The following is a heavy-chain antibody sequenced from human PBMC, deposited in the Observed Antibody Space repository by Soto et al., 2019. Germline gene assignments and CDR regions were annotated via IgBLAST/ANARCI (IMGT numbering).Heavy chain of an antibody. J-gene: IGHJ5*02. V-gene: IGHV3-53*01. CDR2: IYSGGSA. CDR3: ARAMMVRGVLVDL. D-gene: IGHD3-10*01. CDR1: GFSVSGKY. Sequence: QLVESGGGLIQPGGSLRLSCAVSGFSVSGKYMSWVRQAPGKGLDWVSVIYSGGSAYYADSVKGRFTISRDESQNTRYLQMNSLRAEDTAGYYCARAMMVRGVLVDLWGQGTLVSVSS.